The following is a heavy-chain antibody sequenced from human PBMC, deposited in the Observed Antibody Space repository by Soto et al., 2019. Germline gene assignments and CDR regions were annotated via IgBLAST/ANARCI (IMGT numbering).Heavy chain of an antibody. CDR2: ISHSGNA. CDR1: GDSINSSHW. D-gene: IGHD3-22*01. CDR3: ARGREYYDSSGYHYYFDY. V-gene: IGHV4-4*02. J-gene: IGHJ4*02. Sequence: PSETLSLTCAVSGDSINSSHWWNWVRQPPGKGLEWIGQISHSGNANYNPSLTSRVTISVDKSKNHFSLKLTSVTAADTAVYYCARGREYYDSSGYHYYFDYWGQGTLVTVSS.